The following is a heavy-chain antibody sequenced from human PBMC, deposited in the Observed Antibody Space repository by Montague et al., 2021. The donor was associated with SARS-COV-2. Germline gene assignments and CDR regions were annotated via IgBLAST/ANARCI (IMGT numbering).Heavy chain of an antibody. CDR3: AKDLLAGDSIGGPGWLDH. Sequence: SLRLSCAASGFTFSSYAMHWVRQAPGKGLEWVAVISYDGSNKYYADSVKGRFTISRDNSKNTLYLQMNSLRAEDTAVYYCAKDLLAGDSIGGPGWLDHWGQGTLVTVSS. D-gene: IGHD2-8*01. CDR1: GFTFSSYA. V-gene: IGHV3-30*18. CDR2: ISYDGSNK. J-gene: IGHJ5*02.